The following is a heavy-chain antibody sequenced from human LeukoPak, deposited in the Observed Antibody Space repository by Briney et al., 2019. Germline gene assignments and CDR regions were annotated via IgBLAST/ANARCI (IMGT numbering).Heavy chain of an antibody. CDR2: INPNSGGT. CDR3: ARDSRYCSSTSCYEVDYGMDV. Sequence: ASVKASCKASGYTFTGYYMHWVRQAPGQGLEWMGWINPNSGGTNYAQKFQGRVTMTRDTSISTAYMELSRLRSDDTAVYYCARDSRYCSSTSCYEVDYGMDVWGQGTTVTVSS. J-gene: IGHJ6*02. CDR1: GYTFTGYY. D-gene: IGHD2-2*01. V-gene: IGHV1-2*02.